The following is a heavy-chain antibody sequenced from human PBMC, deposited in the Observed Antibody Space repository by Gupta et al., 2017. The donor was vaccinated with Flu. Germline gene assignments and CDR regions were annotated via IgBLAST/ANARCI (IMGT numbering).Heavy chain of an antibody. CDR3: ARPHNWARGPDWYVDL. D-gene: IGHD1-20*01. CDR2: LYYSRHT. V-gene: IGHV4-59*08. Sequence: VPLPGSGPGLVTHSEPLSLTCPVSGGSIRSYSWSWIRQPPGKGLHWIGYLYYSRHTTYDPSLKSRVTRSGDTSKNQLSRKLTSVTVADTAVYYCARPHNWARGPDWYVDLWGRGTLVTVSS. CDR1: GGSIRSYS. J-gene: IGHJ2*01.